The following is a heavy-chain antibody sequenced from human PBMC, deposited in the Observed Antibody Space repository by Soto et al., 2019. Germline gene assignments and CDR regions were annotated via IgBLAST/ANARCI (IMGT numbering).Heavy chain of an antibody. V-gene: IGHV5-51*01. Sequence: EVQLVQSGAEVRKPGESLKISCEGSGYNFATYWIAWVRQMPGKGLEYMGIIYPGDSDSRYSPSFQGQVTFSADKSISTAYLQWSSLKASDTAMYYCARHGFYGDYASNYFDPWGQGTLVTVSS. CDR2: IYPGDSDS. CDR3: ARHGFYGDYASNYFDP. D-gene: IGHD4-17*01. J-gene: IGHJ5*02. CDR1: GYNFATYW.